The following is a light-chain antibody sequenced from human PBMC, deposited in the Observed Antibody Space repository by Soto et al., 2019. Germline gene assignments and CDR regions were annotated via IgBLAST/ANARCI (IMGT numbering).Light chain of an antibody. CDR2: EVS. V-gene: IGLV2-14*01. J-gene: IGLJ2*01. CDR3: SSYTTSNPLVV. Sequence: QSALTQPASVSGSPGQSITIACTGTSSDVGGSNYVSWYHQHPGKAPKVMIYEVSHRPAGVSDRFSGSKSGNTASLTISGLQVEDEAESYGSSYTTSNPLVVFGGGTNLTVL. CDR1: SSDVGGSNY.